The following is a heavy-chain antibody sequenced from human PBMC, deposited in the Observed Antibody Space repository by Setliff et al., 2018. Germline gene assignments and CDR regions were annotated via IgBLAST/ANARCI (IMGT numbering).Heavy chain of an antibody. CDR1: GLTFSSYA. CDR3: ARGGSSVVVTAILDY. CDR2: ILYDGNNT. Sequence: PGGSLRLSCAVSGLTFSSYAMHWVGQAPGNGLEWVAAILYDGNNTNNADSEKGRFTISRDNSKNTLYLQMNSRRAEDTAVYYCARGGSSVVVTAILDYWGQGTLVTVSS. D-gene: IGHD2-21*02. V-gene: IGHV3-30*04. J-gene: IGHJ4*02.